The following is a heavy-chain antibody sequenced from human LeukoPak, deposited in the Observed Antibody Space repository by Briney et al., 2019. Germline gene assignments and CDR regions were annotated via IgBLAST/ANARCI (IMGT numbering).Heavy chain of an antibody. CDR2: MNEDGSEK. V-gene: IGHV3-7*01. CDR3: ARDGGYSNFDY. Sequence: GGSLRLSCAASGFVFSNYWMSWVRQAPGKGLEWVANMNEDGSEKNYVDSVKGRFTISRDNAQDSLYLQMNSLRAEDTAVYYCARDGGYSNFDYWGQGTLLTVSS. CDR1: GFVFSNYW. J-gene: IGHJ4*02. D-gene: IGHD4-11*01.